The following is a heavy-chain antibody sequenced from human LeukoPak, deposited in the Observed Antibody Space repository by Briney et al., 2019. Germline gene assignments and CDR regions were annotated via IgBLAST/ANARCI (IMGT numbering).Heavy chain of an antibody. V-gene: IGHV1-2*02. Sequence: ASVKVSFKASGYTFTGYYMHWVRQAPGQGLEWMGWINPNSGGTNYAQKFQGRVTMTRDTSISTAYMELSRLRSDDTAVYYCARGPQGAVAGTFLDYWGQGTLVTVSS. CDR1: GYTFTGYY. CDR3: ARGPQGAVAGTFLDY. J-gene: IGHJ4*02. CDR2: INPNSGGT. D-gene: IGHD6-19*01.